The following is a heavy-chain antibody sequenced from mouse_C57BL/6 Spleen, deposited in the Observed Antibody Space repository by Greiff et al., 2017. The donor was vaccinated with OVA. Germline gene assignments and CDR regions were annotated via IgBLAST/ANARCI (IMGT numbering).Heavy chain of an antibody. J-gene: IGHJ2*01. CDR1: GYTFTEYT. CDR2: FYPGSGSI. CDR3: ARHEGYYGKLYYFDY. Sequence: QVQLQQSGAELVKPGASVKLSCKASGYTFTEYTIHWVKQRSGQGLEWIGWFYPGSGSITYNEKFKYKATLTADKSSSTVYMELRRMTAEESAVYFCARHEGYYGKLYYFDYWGQGTTLTVSS. D-gene: IGHD2-1*01. V-gene: IGHV1-62-2*01.